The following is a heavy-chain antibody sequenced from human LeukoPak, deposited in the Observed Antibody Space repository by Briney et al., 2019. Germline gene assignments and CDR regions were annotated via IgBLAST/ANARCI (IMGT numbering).Heavy chain of an antibody. D-gene: IGHD6-19*01. V-gene: IGHV3-48*03. Sequence: GGSLRLSCAVSGFLFSIYEMNWVRQAPGKGLEWVSNIGSSGAAIYYADSVRGRFTISRDNAKNSLYLQMNSLRAEDTAVYYCALLAVASDFDYWGQGALVTVSS. CDR3: ALLAVASDFDY. J-gene: IGHJ4*02. CDR2: IGSSGAAI. CDR1: GFLFSIYE.